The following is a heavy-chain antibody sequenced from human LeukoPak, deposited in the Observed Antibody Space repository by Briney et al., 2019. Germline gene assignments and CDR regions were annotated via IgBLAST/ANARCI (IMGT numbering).Heavy chain of an antibody. CDR1: GYSISSGYY. CDR3: AVGRVTTVTSFDY. J-gene: IGHJ4*02. V-gene: IGHV4-38-2*02. D-gene: IGHD4-17*01. CDR2: IYHSGST. Sequence: SETLSLTCTVSGYSISSGYYWGWIRQPPGKGLEWIGSIYHSGSTYYNPSLKSRVTISVDTSKNQFSLKLSSVTAADTAVYYCAVGRVTTVTSFDYWGQGTLVTVSS.